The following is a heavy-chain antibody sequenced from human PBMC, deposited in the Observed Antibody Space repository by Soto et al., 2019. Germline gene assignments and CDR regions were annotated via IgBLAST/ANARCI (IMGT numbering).Heavy chain of an antibody. J-gene: IGHJ6*02. Sequence: GGSLRLSCAASGFTFSNYEMNWVRQAPGKGLEWISYISSSGKTISYADSVKGRFTISRDNAKNSVYLQMKGLRAEDSAVYYCVRLDCSGTSCYFYGLDVWGQGTTVTVSS. CDR3: VRLDCSGTSCYFYGLDV. CDR2: ISSSGKTI. CDR1: GFTFSNYE. D-gene: IGHD2-2*01. V-gene: IGHV3-48*03.